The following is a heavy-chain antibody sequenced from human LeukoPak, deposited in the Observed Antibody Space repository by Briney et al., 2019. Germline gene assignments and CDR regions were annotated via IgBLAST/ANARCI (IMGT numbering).Heavy chain of an antibody. CDR3: ARASAWYSSSWYQGQVRGYYFDY. V-gene: IGHV1-2*02. J-gene: IGHJ4*02. D-gene: IGHD6-13*01. CDR2: INPNSGGT. CDR1: GYTFTGYY. Sequence: GASVKVSCKASGYTFTGYYMHWVRQAPGQGLEWMGWINPNSGGTNYAQKLQGRVTMTTDTSTSTAYMELRSLRSDDTAVYYCARASAWYSSSWYQGQVRGYYFDYWGQGTLVTVSS.